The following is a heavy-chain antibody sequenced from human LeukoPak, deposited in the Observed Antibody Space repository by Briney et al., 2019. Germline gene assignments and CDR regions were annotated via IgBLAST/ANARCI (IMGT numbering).Heavy chain of an antibody. Sequence: ASVKVSCKASGYTFTGYYVHWVRQAPGQGLEWMGWINPNSAGTQYAQKFQGRVTMTRDTSSSTACMELSRLKSEDTAVYYCATYSGPLGYWGQGTLVTVSS. CDR3: ATYSGPLGY. V-gene: IGHV1-2*02. D-gene: IGHD6-19*01. CDR1: GYTFTGYY. J-gene: IGHJ4*02. CDR2: INPNSAGT.